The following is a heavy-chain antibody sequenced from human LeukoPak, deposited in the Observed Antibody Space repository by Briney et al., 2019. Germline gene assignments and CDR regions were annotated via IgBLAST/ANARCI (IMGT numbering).Heavy chain of an antibody. CDR2: IYYSGST. J-gene: IGHJ5*02. D-gene: IGHD2-2*01. CDR3: ARLPAAPIARWFDP. CDR1: GGSISSYY. Sequence: SETLSLTCTVSGGSISSYYWSWIRQPPGKGLERIGYIYYSGSTNYNPSLKSRVTISVDTSKNQFSLKLSSVTAADTAVYYCARLPAAPIARWFDPWGQGTLVTVSS. V-gene: IGHV4-59*08.